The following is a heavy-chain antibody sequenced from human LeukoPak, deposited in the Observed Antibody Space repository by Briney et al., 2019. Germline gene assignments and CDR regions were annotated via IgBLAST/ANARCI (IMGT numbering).Heavy chain of an antibody. CDR1: GFTFSTYP. J-gene: IGHJ4*02. CDR2: IRGSGTT. Sequence: GGSLRLSCAASGFTFSTYPMTWVRQAPGKGLEWISHIRGSGTTDYADSVKGRFTISRDNAKNSLYLQLSSLRAEDTAVYYCARDYDYGFDNWGQGTLVTVSS. CDR3: ARDYDYGFDN. V-gene: IGHV3-69-1*01. D-gene: IGHD4-17*01.